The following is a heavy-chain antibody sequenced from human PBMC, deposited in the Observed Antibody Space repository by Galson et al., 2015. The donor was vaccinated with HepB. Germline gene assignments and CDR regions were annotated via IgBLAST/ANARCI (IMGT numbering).Heavy chain of an antibody. CDR3: ARDQVLWFGSDEGGMDV. CDR1: GFTFSRYW. J-gene: IGHJ6*02. Sequence: SLRLSCAASGFTFSRYWMHWVRQAPGKGLEWVSRINSDGRSTSYADSVKGRFTISRDNAKNTMYLQMNSLRAEDTAVYYCARDQVLWFGSDEGGMDVWGQGTTVTVSS. V-gene: IGHV3-74*01. D-gene: IGHD3-10*01. CDR2: INSDGRST.